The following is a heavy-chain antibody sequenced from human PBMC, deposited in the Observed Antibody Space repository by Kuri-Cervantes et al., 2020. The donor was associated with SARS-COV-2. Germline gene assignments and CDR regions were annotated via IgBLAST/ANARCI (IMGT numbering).Heavy chain of an antibody. J-gene: IGHJ6*02. CDR1: GGTFSSYA. CDR3: ARDRDDFWSGYRVNYYYYGMDV. CDR2: IIPIFGTA. Sequence: SVKVSCKASGGTFSSYAISWVRQAPGQGLEWMGGIIPIFGTANYAQKFQGRVTITADKSTSTADMELSSLRSEDTAVYYCARDRDDFWSGYRVNYYYYGMDVWGQGTTVTVSS. D-gene: IGHD3-3*01. V-gene: IGHV1-69*06.